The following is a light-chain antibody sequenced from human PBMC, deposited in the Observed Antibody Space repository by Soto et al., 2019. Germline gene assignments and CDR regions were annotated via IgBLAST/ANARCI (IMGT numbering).Light chain of an antibody. J-gene: IGLJ3*02. CDR2: STN. Sequence: QAVVTQEPSFSVSPGGTVTLTCGLSSGSVSTSYYPSWYQQTPGQAPRTLIYSTNTRSSGVPDRFSGSILGNKAALTITGAQADDESDYYCVLYMGSGRNWVFGGGTKVTVL. CDR1: SGSVSTSYY. CDR3: VLYMGSGRNWV. V-gene: IGLV8-61*01.